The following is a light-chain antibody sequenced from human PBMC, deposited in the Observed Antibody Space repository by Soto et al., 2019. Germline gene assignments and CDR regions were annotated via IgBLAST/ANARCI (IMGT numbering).Light chain of an antibody. CDR3: QQSNYSPLT. CDR2: AAS. CDR1: QDISYW. J-gene: IGKJ4*01. Sequence: DIQMTQSPSSVSASVGDRVTITCRASQDISYWLTWYQQKPGKAPKLLIYAASNLQNGVPSRFSGSGSGTDFTLTITSLQPEDFETYYCQQSNYSPLTFGGGTKVDIK. V-gene: IGKV1-12*01.